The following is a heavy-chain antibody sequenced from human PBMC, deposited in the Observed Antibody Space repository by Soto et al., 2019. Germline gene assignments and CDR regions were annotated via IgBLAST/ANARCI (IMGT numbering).Heavy chain of an antibody. J-gene: IGHJ6*02. V-gene: IGHV5-51*01. CDR3: ARLTTGTTSYGMAV. CDR2: IYPGDSDT. Sequence: PGESLKISCKGSGYNFTNYWIGWVRQMPGKGLEYMGIIYPGDSDTRYSPSFQGQVTVSADKSINTAYLQWSSLKASDTAMYYCARLTTGTTSYGMAVWGQGTTVTVSS. D-gene: IGHD1-7*01. CDR1: GYNFTNYW.